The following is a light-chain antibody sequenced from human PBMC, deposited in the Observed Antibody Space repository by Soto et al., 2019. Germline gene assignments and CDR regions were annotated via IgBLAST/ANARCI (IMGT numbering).Light chain of an antibody. CDR3: AAWDDSLSAWV. J-gene: IGLJ3*02. Sequence: QSVLTQPASVSGSPGQSITISCTGSSSDVGGYHYVSWYQQYPGEAPKLVISEVSNRPSGVPDRFSGSKSGTSASLAISGLRSEDEADYYCAAWDDSLSAWVFGGGTKLTVL. CDR1: SSDVGGYHY. V-gene: IGLV2-14*01. CDR2: EVS.